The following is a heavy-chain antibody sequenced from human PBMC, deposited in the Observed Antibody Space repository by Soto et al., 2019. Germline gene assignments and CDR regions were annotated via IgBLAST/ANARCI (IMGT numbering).Heavy chain of an antibody. CDR1: GYTFTSYG. Sequence: ASVKVSCKASGYTFTSYGISWVRQAPGQGLEWMGWISAYNGNTNYAQKLQGRVTMTTDTSTSTAYMELRSLRSDDTAVYYCARQKRGYSSSWYLQPPPNWFDPWGLGTLVTVSS. D-gene: IGHD6-13*01. CDR2: ISAYNGNT. J-gene: IGHJ5*02. CDR3: ARQKRGYSSSWYLQPPPNWFDP. V-gene: IGHV1-18*04.